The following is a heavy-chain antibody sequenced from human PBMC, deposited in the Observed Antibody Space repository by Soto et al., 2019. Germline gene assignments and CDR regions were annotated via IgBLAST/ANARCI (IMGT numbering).Heavy chain of an antibody. CDR2: IYYSGST. Sequence: SETLSLTCTVSGGSISSSSYYWGWIRQPPGKGLEWIGSIYYSGSTYYNPSLKSRVTISVDTSKNQFSLKLISVTAADTAVYYCARHLDILTTSLLDYWGQGALVTVSS. D-gene: IGHD4-4*01. CDR1: GGSISSSSYY. CDR3: ARHLDILTTSLLDY. J-gene: IGHJ4*02. V-gene: IGHV4-39*01.